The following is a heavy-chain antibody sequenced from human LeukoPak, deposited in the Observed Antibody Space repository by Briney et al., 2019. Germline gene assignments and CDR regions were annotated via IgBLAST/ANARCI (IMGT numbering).Heavy chain of an antibody. Sequence: GGSLRLSCAASGFTFSGSWMSWVRQAPGKGLEWVANIKQDGSEKYYVDSVEGRFTISRDNAENSLFLQMNSLRAEDTAVYYCARLNGEVTVFGYWGQGALVTVSS. J-gene: IGHJ4*02. CDR2: IKQDGSEK. V-gene: IGHV3-7*01. D-gene: IGHD4-17*01. CDR3: ARLNGEVTVFGY. CDR1: GFTFSGSW.